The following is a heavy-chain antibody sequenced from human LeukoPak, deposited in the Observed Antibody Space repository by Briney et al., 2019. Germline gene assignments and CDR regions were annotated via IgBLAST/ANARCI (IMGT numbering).Heavy chain of an antibody. CDR1: GFSLSTYP. J-gene: IGHJ6*02. V-gene: IGHV3-30*03. D-gene: IGHD2-21*02. CDR3: GTATGGDAGGDYYYYYGMDV. Sequence: VRYLTIFCAASGFSLSTYPMHRDRQAPGKGLERVAIISRDGSDKYYADSVKGRFTISRDKSKNTLYLQMNSLRAEDTAVYYCGTATGGDAGGDYYYYYGMDVWGQGTTVTVSS. CDR2: ISRDGSDK.